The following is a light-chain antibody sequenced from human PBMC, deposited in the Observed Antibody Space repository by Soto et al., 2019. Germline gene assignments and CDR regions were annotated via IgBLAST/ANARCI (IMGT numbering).Light chain of an antibody. J-gene: IGLJ3*02. CDR3: AAWDDSLNGWV. CDR2: DDN. Sequence: QLVLTQPPSTSGTPGQRVTISCSGSSSNIGSNTINWYQQLPGTAPKLLIHDDNERPSGVPDRFSGSKSGTSASLAISGLRSEDEADYYCAAWDDSLNGWVFGGGTKLTVL. V-gene: IGLV1-44*01. CDR1: SSNIGSNT.